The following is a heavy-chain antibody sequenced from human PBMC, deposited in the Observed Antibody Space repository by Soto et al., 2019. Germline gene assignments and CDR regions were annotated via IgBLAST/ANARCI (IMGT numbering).Heavy chain of an antibody. CDR3: AGAPRIYTNPPGEYAY. CDR1: GDSFSSGNFY. D-gene: IGHD4-4*01. J-gene: IGHJ4*02. Sequence: QVQLQESGPGLVKPSQTLSLTCTVSGDSFSSGNFYWNWIRQPPEKGLEWIGYIYYSGSTYYNPSLKSRVIISQDTSKNQFSLRLSSVTAADTAMYYCAGAPRIYTNPPGEYAYWGQGTLATVSS. V-gene: IGHV4-30-4*01. CDR2: IYYSGST.